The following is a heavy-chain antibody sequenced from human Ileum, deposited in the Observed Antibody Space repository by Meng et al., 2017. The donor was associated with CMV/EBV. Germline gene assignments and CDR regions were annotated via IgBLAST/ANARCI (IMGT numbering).Heavy chain of an antibody. CDR2: IYPGDSDT. D-gene: IGHD1-14*01. Sequence: SCKGSGYSFTNYWIVWVRQMTGKGLECMGIIYPGDSDTRYRPSFQGQVTVSADKSISTAYLQWSSLKASDTAMYYCARQGHLGTFDYWGQGTLVTVSS. J-gene: IGHJ4*02. V-gene: IGHV5-51*01. CDR3: ARQGHLGTFDY. CDR1: GYSFTNYW.